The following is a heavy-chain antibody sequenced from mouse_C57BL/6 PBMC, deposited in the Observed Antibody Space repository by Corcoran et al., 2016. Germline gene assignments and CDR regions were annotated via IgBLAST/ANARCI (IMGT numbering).Heavy chain of an antibody. Sequence: EVQLQQSGPELVKPGASVKISCKASGYTFTDYYMNWVKQSHGKSLEWIGDINPNNGGTSYNQKFKGKATLTVDKSSSTAYMELRSLTSEDSAVYYCARWGDLPWFAYWDQGTLVTVSA. V-gene: IGHV1-26*01. CDR1: GYTFTDYY. CDR3: ARWGDLPWFAY. J-gene: IGHJ3*01. CDR2: INPNNGGT.